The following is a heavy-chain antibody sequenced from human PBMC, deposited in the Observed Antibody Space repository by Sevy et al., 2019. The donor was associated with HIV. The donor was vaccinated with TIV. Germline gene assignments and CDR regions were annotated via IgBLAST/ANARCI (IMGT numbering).Heavy chain of an antibody. CDR1: GGSFSGYY. CDR3: ARGSQGITIVGVAHNWFDP. CDR2: INHSGST. V-gene: IGHV4-34*01. J-gene: IGHJ5*02. D-gene: IGHD3-3*01. Sequence: SETLSLTCAVYGGSFSGYYWSWIRQPPGKGLEWIGEINHSGSTNYNPSLKSRVTISVDTSKNQFSLKLSSVTAADTAVYYCARGSQGITIVGVAHNWFDPWGQGTLVTVSS.